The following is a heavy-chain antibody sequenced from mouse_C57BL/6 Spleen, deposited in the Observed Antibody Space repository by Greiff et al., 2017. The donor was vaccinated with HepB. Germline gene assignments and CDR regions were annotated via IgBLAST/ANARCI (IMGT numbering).Heavy chain of an antibody. J-gene: IGHJ3*01. Sequence: QVQLQQPGAELVMPGASVKLSCKASGNTFTSYWMHWVKQRPGQGLEWIGEIDPSDSYTNYNQKFKGKSTLTVDKSSSTAYMQLSSLTSEDSAVYYWARRGTGGFAYWGQGTLVTVSA. CDR2: IDPSDSYT. CDR1: GNTFTSYW. D-gene: IGHD4-1*01. CDR3: ARRGTGGFAY. V-gene: IGHV1-69*01.